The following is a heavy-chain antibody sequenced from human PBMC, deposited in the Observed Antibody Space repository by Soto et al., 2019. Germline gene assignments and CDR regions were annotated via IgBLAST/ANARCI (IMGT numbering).Heavy chain of an antibody. Sequence: QVQLVQSGAELKKPVSSVKVSCKASGDTFSGYPINWVRQAPGGGLEWMGRIIPVFGTTNDAQRFEGRVTFTADESTNTASMELRGLLSEDTAVYYCARDGGFGELKYWGPGTLVTVSS. CDR3: ARDGGFGELKY. CDR2: IIPVFGTT. D-gene: IGHD3-10*01. J-gene: IGHJ4*02. CDR1: GDTFSGYP. V-gene: IGHV1-69*18.